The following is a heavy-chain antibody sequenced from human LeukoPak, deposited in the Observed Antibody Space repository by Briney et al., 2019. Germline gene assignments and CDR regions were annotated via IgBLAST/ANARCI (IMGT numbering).Heavy chain of an antibody. CDR3: ARDHIGGVPDYLDY. CDR1: GFRFSTYD. J-gene: IGHJ4*02. CDR2: ISQGGDVT. Sequence: GRSLRLSCAASGFRFSTYDTHWVRQAPGKGLEWVAAISQGGDVTVYADSVQGRFTISRDNSKSTLYLQMKNLTPDDTAVYYCARDHIGGVPDYLDYWGRGTLVTVSS. V-gene: IGHV3-30*01. D-gene: IGHD3-16*01.